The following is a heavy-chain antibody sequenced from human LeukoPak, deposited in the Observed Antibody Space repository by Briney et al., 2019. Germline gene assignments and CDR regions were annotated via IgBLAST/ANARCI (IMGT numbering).Heavy chain of an antibody. J-gene: IGHJ4*02. CDR2: IYTSGST. Sequence: PSETLSLTCTVSGGSIRSYYWSWIRQPAGKGLEWIGRIYTSGSTNYNPSLKSRITMSIDTSKNQFSLKLSSVTAADTAVYYCAGGSVDTAMVHFAYWGQGTLVTVSS. V-gene: IGHV4-4*07. CDR3: AGGSVDTAMVHFAY. D-gene: IGHD5-18*01. CDR1: GGSIRSYY.